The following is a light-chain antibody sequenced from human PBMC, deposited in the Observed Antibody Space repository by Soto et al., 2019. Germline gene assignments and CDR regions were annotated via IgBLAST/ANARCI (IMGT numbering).Light chain of an antibody. CDR1: SSDVGGYDY. J-gene: IGLJ1*01. CDR2: EVS. CDR3: SSYAGNTKGV. Sequence: QSVLTQPPSASGSPGQSVTISCTGTSSDVGGYDYVSWYQQHPGKAPKLMIFEVSKRPSGVPDRLSGSKSSNTASLTVSGLQAEDEADYYCSSYAGNTKGVFGTGTKVTVL. V-gene: IGLV2-8*01.